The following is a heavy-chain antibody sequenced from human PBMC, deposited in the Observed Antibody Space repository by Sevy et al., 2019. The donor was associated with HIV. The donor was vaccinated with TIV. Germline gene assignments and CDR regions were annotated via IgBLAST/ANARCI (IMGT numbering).Heavy chain of an antibody. J-gene: IGHJ4*02. D-gene: IGHD6-19*01. CDR2: IYSGGDT. CDR3: GRGAGYSTGWAPRYYFDY. Sequence: GGSLRLSCAASGFSVSINYMSWVRQAPGKGLEFVSVIYSGGDTYYEDSAKGRFTISRDNSKNTLYLQMNSLGAEDTAVYYCGRGAGYSTGWAPRYYFDYGGQGTLVTVSS. V-gene: IGHV3-53*01. CDR1: GFSVSINY.